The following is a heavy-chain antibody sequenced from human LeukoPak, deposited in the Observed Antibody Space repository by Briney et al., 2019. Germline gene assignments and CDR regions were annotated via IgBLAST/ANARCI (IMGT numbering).Heavy chain of an antibody. CDR2: INSDGSIT. CDR3: ARDNGLAVAYFDY. Sequence: GGSLRLSCAASGFTFTTYWMHWVRQAPGKGLVWVSHINSDGSITSYADSVKGRFTISRDNAKNTLYLQMNSLRAEDTAVYYCARDNGLAVAYFDYWGQGTLVTVSS. CDR1: GFTFTTYW. D-gene: IGHD6-19*01. J-gene: IGHJ4*02. V-gene: IGHV3-74*01.